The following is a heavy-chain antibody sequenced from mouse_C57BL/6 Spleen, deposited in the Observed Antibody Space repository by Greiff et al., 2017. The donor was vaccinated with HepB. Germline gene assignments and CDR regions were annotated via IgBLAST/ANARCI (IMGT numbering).Heavy chain of an antibody. CDR1: GYTFTDYN. V-gene: IGHV1-22*01. CDR3: ARNYGSSSYYYAMDY. D-gene: IGHD1-1*01. Sequence: DVKLQESGPELVKPGASVKMSCKASGYTFTDYNMHWVKQSHGKSLEWIGYINPNNGGTSYNQKFKGKATLTVNKSSSTAYMELRSLTSEDSAVYYCARNYGSSSYYYAMDYWGQGTSVTVSS. CDR2: INPNNGGT. J-gene: IGHJ4*01.